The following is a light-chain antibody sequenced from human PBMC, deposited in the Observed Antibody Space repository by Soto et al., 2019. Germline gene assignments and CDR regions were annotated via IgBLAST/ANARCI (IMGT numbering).Light chain of an antibody. V-gene: IGKV1-27*01. CDR1: QGISNY. J-gene: IGKJ1*01. Sequence: DIQMTQSPSSLSASVRDRVTITCRASQGISNYLAWYQQKPGKVPKLLIYAASTLQSGVQSRFSGSGSGTDFTRTISSLQPEEVATYYCQKYDSAPWTFGQGNKVEIK. CDR3: QKYDSAPWT. CDR2: AAS.